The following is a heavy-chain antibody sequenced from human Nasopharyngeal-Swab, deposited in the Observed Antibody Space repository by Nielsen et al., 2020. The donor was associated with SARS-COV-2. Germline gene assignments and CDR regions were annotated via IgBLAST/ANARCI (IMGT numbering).Heavy chain of an antibody. J-gene: IGHJ4*02. V-gene: IGHV3-53*04. CDR2: IYSGGST. CDR3: ARCRDGYNYFDY. D-gene: IGHD5-24*01. Sequence: GGSLRLSCAASGFTVSSNYMSWVRQAPGKGLEWVSLIYSGGSTYYADSVKGRFTISRHNSKSTLYLQMNSLRSEDTAVYYCARCRDGYNYFDYWGQGTLVTVSS. CDR1: GFTVSSNY.